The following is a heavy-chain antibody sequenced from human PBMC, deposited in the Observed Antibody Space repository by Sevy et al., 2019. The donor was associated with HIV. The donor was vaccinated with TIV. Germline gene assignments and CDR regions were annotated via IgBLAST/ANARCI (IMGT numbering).Heavy chain of an antibody. D-gene: IGHD6-19*01. CDR2: ISYDGSNK. CDR1: GFTFSSYG. Sequence: GGSLRLSCAASGFTFSSYGMHWVRQAPGKGLEWVEVISYDGSNKYYADSVKGRFTISRDNSKNTLYLQMNSLRAEDTAVYYCAKEASWLAKHWFDPWGQGTLVTVSS. CDR3: AKEASWLAKHWFDP. J-gene: IGHJ5*02. V-gene: IGHV3-30*18.